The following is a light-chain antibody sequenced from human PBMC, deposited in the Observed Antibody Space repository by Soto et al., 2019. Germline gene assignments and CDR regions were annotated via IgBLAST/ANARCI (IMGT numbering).Light chain of an antibody. CDR3: QQYKVYPYT. CDR2: DLS. CDR1: QSLTGR. V-gene: IGKV1-5*01. J-gene: IGKJ2*01. Sequence: DIQMTQSPSTLSASIGDTVTLTCRASQSLTGRLAWYQQKPGRPPKLLIYDLSILESGVPSRFSGSESGADFTLTISSLRPDDFATFYCQQYKVYPYTFGQGTRL.